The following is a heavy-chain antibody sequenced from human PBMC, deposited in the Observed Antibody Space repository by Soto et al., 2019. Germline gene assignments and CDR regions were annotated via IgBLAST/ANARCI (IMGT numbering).Heavy chain of an antibody. D-gene: IGHD3-16*01. CDR3: ARTVGAAYYFDF. CDR2: IWTSGST. CDR1: GDSMSKYY. J-gene: IGHJ4*02. Sequence: QVQLQESGPGLVKPSETLSLTCNVSGDSMSKYYWSWVRQPAGKGLEWIGRIWTSGSTNYNPSLKSRFTMSIDTSHKHFSLDLKSVTAADTAVYYCARTVGAAYYFDFWGQGVLVTVSS. V-gene: IGHV4-4*07.